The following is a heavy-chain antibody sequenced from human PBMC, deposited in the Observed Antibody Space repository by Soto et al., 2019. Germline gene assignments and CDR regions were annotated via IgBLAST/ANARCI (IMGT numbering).Heavy chain of an antibody. Sequence: SQTPSLTCAISGDSVSSNNAAWNWIRQSPSRGLEWLGRTSYRSKWYNDYAVSVKSRITINPDTSKNQFSLPLNSVTPEDTAVYYCARGGGQYYGSGSYFDSWGQGTLVTVSS. CDR1: GDSVSSNNAA. V-gene: IGHV6-1*01. CDR3: ARGGGQYYGSGSYFDS. CDR2: TSYRSKWYN. D-gene: IGHD3-10*01. J-gene: IGHJ4*02.